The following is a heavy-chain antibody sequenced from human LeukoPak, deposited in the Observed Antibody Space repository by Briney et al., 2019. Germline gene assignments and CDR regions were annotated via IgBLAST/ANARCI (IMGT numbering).Heavy chain of an antibody. CDR3: ARGGPAPHRITLIVVASSTDAFDT. CDR1: GYTFTSYG. Sequence: ASVEVSCKASGYTFTSYGISWVRQAPGQGLEWMGWISAYNGDTNYAQKLQGRVTMTTDTSTSTAYMELRSLRSDDTAVYYCARGGPAPHRITLIVVASSTDAFDTWGQGTMVTVSS. J-gene: IGHJ3*02. D-gene: IGHD3-22*01. CDR2: ISAYNGDT. V-gene: IGHV1-18*01.